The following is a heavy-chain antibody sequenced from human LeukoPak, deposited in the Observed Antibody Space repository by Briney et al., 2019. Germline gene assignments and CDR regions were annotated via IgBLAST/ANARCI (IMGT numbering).Heavy chain of an antibody. CDR1: GFTFSNYA. CDR2: VSGSGRNT. V-gene: IGHV3-23*01. Sequence: PGGSLRLSCAGSGFTFSNYAMTWVRQAPGKGLEWVSSVSGSGRNTFYPDSVEGRFTISRDNSKNTVYLQMNSLRADDTAVYYCVKSRRVGGNQRGLFDYWGQGTLVTVSP. J-gene: IGHJ4*02. D-gene: IGHD1-26*01. CDR3: VKSRRVGGNQRGLFDY.